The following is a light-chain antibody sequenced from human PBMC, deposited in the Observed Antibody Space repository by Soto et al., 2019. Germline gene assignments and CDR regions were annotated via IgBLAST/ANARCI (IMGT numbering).Light chain of an antibody. Sequence: QPVLTQSPSASASLGASVKLTCTLSSGHSSYAIAWHQQQPEKGPRYLMKLNSDGSHSKGDGIPDRFSGSSSGAERYLTISSLQSEDEADYYCQTLGTGIHLVFGGGTKLTVL. J-gene: IGLJ2*01. CDR3: QTLGTGIHLV. CDR2: LNSDGSH. V-gene: IGLV4-69*01. CDR1: SGHSSYA.